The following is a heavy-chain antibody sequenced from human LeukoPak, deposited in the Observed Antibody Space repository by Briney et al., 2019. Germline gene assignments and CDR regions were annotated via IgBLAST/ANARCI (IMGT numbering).Heavy chain of an antibody. D-gene: IGHD6-13*01. CDR1: GGSITTIFYF. J-gene: IGHJ5*02. CDR3: ARDPYGQLDWFDP. CDR2: LSNNGST. Sequence: SETLSLTCSVSGGSITTIFYFWGWIRQPPGKGLEWIGTLSNNGSTNYNPSLKSRVTMSVDTSKNQFSLKLSSVTAADTAVYYCARDPYGQLDWFDPRGQGTLVTVSS. V-gene: IGHV4-39*07.